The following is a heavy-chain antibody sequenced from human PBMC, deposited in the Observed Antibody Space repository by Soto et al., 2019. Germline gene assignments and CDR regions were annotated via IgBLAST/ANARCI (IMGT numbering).Heavy chain of an antibody. V-gene: IGHV3-30-3*01. Sequence: QVQLVESGGGVVQPGRSLRLSCAASGFTFSSYAMHWVRQAPGKGLEWVAVISYDGSNKYYADSVKGRFTISRDNSKNTLYLQMNSLRAEDTAVYYCARELASDAFDIWGQGTMVTVSS. J-gene: IGHJ3*02. CDR1: GFTFSSYA. CDR2: ISYDGSNK. CDR3: ARELASDAFDI. D-gene: IGHD6-13*01.